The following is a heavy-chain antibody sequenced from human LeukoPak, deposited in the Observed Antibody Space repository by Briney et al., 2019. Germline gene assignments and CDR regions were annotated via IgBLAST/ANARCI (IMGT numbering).Heavy chain of an antibody. D-gene: IGHD1-26*01. CDR2: IRYDGSNK. V-gene: IGHV3-30*02. CDR3: AKGPRVEWELWRGGLDGDV. Sequence: PGGSLRLSCAASGFTFSSYGMHWVRQAPGKGLEWVAFIRYDGSNKYYADSVKGRFTISRDNSKNTLYLQMNSLRAEDTAVYYCAKGPRVEWELWRGGLDGDVWGKGTTVTVSS. J-gene: IGHJ6*04. CDR1: GFTFSSYG.